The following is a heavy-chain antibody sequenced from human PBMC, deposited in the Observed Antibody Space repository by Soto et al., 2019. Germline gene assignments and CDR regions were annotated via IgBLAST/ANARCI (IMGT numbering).Heavy chain of an antibody. V-gene: IGHV3-9*01. CDR1: GFTFDDYA. Sequence: EVQLVESGGGLVQPGRSLRLSCAASGFTFDDYAMHWVRQAPGKGLEWVSGITWNGGTIGYADSVKGRFTISRDNAKNSLYLQMNSLRAEDTALYSCAKGIGYGLGSHFDHWGQGTLVTVSS. CDR2: ITWNGGTI. D-gene: IGHD3-10*01. J-gene: IGHJ4*02. CDR3: AKGIGYGLGSHFDH.